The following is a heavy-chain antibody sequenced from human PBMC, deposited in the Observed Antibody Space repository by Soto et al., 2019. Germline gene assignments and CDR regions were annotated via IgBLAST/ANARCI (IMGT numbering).Heavy chain of an antibody. V-gene: IGHV3-33*01. J-gene: IGHJ4*02. CDR3: ATVDNYYGSAF. Sequence: QEQLVESGGGVVQPGTSLRLSCAASGLTFSNYGMHWVRQAPGKGLEWVAVIWYDGITKFYADSVQGRFSISRDNSKNTLYLQMNSLTAEDTAVCFCATVDNYYGSAFWGQGTLVTVSP. D-gene: IGHD3-10*01. CDR1: GLTFSNYG. CDR2: IWYDGITK.